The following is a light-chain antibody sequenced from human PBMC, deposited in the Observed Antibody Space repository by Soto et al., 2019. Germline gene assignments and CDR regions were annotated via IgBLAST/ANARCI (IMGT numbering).Light chain of an antibody. J-gene: IGLJ1*01. CDR3: QAWDSSTGV. V-gene: IGLV3-1*01. CDR1: TLGDKY. CDR2: QDS. Sequence: SYELTQPPSVSVSPGQTASITCSGDTLGDKYAGWYQQKPGQSPVLVIYQDSKRPSGTPERFSGSNSGNTATLTISGTQAMDEADYYCQAWDSSTGVFGTGTKLTVL.